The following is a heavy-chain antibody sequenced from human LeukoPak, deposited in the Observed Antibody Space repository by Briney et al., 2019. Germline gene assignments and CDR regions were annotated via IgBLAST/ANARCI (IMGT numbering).Heavy chain of an antibody. D-gene: IGHD1-26*01. CDR2: IIPIFGTA. CDR3: ARGASGSYGD. V-gene: IGHV1-69*13. CDR1: GGTFSSYA. J-gene: IGHJ4*02. Sequence: ASVKISCKASGGTFSSYAISWVREAPGQGLEWMGGIIPIFGTANYAQKFQGRVTITADESTSTAYMELSSLRSEDTAVYYCARGASGSYGDWGQGTLVTVSS.